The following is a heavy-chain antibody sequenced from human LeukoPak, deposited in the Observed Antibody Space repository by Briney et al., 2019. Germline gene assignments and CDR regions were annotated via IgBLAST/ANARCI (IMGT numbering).Heavy chain of an antibody. J-gene: IGHJ3*02. Sequence: SETLSLTCTVSGGSVSSGTYYWSWIRPRPGEGLEWFGYIYYSVSTNYNPSLKSRVTISVDTSKNQFSLKLSSVTAADTAVYYCARVEWFGELSPFDIWGQGTMVTVSS. CDR1: GGSVSSGTYY. V-gene: IGHV4-61*01. D-gene: IGHD3-10*01. CDR3: ARVEWFGELSPFDI. CDR2: IYYSVST.